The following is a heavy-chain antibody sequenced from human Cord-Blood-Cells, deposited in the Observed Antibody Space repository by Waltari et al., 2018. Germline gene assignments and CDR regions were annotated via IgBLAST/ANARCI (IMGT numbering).Heavy chain of an antibody. Sequence: EVQLVESGGGLVQPGGSLRLSCAASGFTFSSYWMHWVRQAPGKGLVWVSRINSDGSSTSYADSVKGRFTISRDNAKNTLYLQMNSLSAEDTAVYYCASAYYYDSSGYYYYGMDVWGQGTTVTVSS. V-gene: IGHV3-74*01. CDR3: ASAYYYDSSGYYYYGMDV. J-gene: IGHJ6*02. D-gene: IGHD3-22*01. CDR2: INSDGSST. CDR1: GFTFSSYW.